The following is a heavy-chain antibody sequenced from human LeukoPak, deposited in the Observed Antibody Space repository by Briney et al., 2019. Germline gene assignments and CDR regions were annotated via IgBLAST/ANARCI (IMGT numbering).Heavy chain of an antibody. CDR1: GYTFTSYA. CDR2: FNTNTGNP. Sequence: ASVKVSCKASGYTFTSYAMNWVRQAPGQGLEWMGWFNTNTGNPTYAQGFTGRFVFSLDTSVSTAYLQICSLKAEDTAVYYCARTYYYGSGSYYSPESYSGDDAFDIWGQGTMVTVSS. V-gene: IGHV7-4-1*01. D-gene: IGHD3-10*01. J-gene: IGHJ3*02. CDR3: ARTYYYGSGSYYSPESYSGDDAFDI.